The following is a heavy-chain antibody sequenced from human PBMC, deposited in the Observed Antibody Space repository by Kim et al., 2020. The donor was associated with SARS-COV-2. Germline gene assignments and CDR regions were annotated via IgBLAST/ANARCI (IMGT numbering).Heavy chain of an antibody. J-gene: IGHJ4*02. V-gene: IGHV3-23*01. CDR3: ARTRSCSGTSCYVDF. Sequence: DAGRGRFTIPRDNAKNTLFLQMSSLTADDTAVYYCARTRSCSGTSCYVDFWGQGTLVTVSS. D-gene: IGHD2-2*01.